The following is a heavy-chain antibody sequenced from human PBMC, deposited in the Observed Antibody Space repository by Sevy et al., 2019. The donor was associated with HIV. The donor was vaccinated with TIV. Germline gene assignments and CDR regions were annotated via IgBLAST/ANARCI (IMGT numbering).Heavy chain of an antibody. CDR1: GYSFTSHW. D-gene: IGHD3-22*01. Sequence: GESLKISCKGSGYSFTSHWLGWVRHMPGKGLEWMGIIYPDDSDTKYSPSFQGQVTFSADKSISTAYLQWSSLKASDTAMYYCATSRSGYFDSSGYYIYWGQGTLVTDSS. J-gene: IGHJ4*02. CDR3: ATSRSGYFDSSGYYIY. V-gene: IGHV5-51*01. CDR2: IYPDDSDT.